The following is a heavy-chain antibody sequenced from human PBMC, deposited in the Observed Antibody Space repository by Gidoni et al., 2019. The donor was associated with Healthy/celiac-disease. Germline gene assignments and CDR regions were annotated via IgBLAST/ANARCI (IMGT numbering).Heavy chain of an antibody. CDR1: GFTFGSHG. J-gene: IGHJ1*01. D-gene: IGHD5-18*01. V-gene: IGHV3-33*01. CDR3: ARVETVMGTEYFQH. CDR2: IGYDGSSK. Sequence: VQLVETRGGSVKPGSTLRGSCVAAGFTFGSHGMHWVRLAPGKGLEGVAVIGYDGSSKSYADSVQGRLTNARDNSKNTLNLAMHSLRAEETAVYDWARVETVMGTEYFQHWGQGTLVTVSS.